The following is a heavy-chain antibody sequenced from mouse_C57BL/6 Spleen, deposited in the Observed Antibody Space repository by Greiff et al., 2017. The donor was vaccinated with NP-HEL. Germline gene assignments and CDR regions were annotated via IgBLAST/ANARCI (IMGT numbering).Heavy chain of an antibody. CDR3: ARSSKVEGGYYAMDY. Sequence: EVMLVESGGGLVQPGGSLSLSCAASGFTFTDYYMSWVRQPPGKALEWLGFIRNKANGYTTEYSASVKGRFTISRDNSQSILYLQMNALRAEDSATDDCARSSKVEGGYYAMDYWGQGTSVTVSS. CDR1: GFTFTDYY. J-gene: IGHJ4*01. D-gene: IGHD1-1*01. CDR2: IRNKANGYTT. V-gene: IGHV7-3*01.